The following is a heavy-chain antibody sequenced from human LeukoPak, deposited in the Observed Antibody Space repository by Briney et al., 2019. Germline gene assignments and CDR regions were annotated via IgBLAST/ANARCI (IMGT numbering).Heavy chain of an antibody. CDR1: GFSFSGSA. D-gene: IGHD3-16*01. V-gene: IGHV3-73*01. CDR3: ARLGGSPPYFDY. J-gene: IGHJ4*02. CDR2: IRRKGNDYAT. Sequence: GGSLRLSCAASGFSFSGSAIHGVRQASGKGLEWVGHIRRKGNDYATAYTASVKGRFTISRDDSKNTAFLQMDSLKTEDTAVYFCARLGGSPPYFDYWGQGTLVTVSS.